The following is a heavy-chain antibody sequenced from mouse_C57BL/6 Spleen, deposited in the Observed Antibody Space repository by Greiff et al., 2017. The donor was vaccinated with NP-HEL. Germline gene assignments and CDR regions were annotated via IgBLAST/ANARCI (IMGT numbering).Heavy chain of an antibody. V-gene: IGHV14-1*01. CDR3: TTDDYDGYAMDY. CDR1: GFNIKDYY. J-gene: IGHJ4*01. D-gene: IGHD2-4*01. CDR2: IDPEDGDT. Sequence: VQLQQSGAELVRPGASVKLSCTASGFNIKDYYMHWVKQRPEQGLEWIGRIDPEDGDTEYAPKLQGKATMTADTSSNTAYLQLSSLTSEDTAVYYCTTDDYDGYAMDYWGQGTSVTGSS.